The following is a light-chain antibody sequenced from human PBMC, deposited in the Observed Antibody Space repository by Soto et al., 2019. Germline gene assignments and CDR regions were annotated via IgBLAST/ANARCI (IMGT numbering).Light chain of an antibody. CDR1: QTVSSS. CDR2: DVS. Sequence: EIVLTQSPATLSLSPGERATLSCRASQTVSSSLAWYQQKPGQAPRLLIYDVSNRAAGIPARFSGSGSGTDFTLTISSLEPEDFAVYHCLQRTDWPPVYTFGQGTKLEIK. V-gene: IGKV3-11*01. CDR3: LQRTDWPPVYT. J-gene: IGKJ2*01.